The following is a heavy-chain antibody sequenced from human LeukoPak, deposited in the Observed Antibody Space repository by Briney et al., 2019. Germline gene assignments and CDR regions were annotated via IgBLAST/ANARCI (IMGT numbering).Heavy chain of an antibody. V-gene: IGHV5-51*01. D-gene: IGHD6-13*01. J-gene: IGHJ6*02. CDR2: IYPGGSDT. CDR1: GYSFTSYW. Sequence: PGESLKISCKGSGYSFTSYWIGWVRQMPGKGLEWMGIIYPGGSDTRYSPSFQGQVTISADKSISTAYLQWSSLKASDTAMYYCARHVRIAAAGIYYYYGMDVWGQGTTVIVSS. CDR3: ARHVRIAAAGIYYYYGMDV.